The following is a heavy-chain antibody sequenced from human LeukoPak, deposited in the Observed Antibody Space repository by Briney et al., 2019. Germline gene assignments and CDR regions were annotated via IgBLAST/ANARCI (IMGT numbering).Heavy chain of an antibody. CDR1: GYTFSSYG. V-gene: IGHV1-18*01. CDR2: ISAYNGNT. CDR3: AAFFYYYDSSGDDAFDI. D-gene: IGHD3-22*01. J-gene: IGHJ3*02. Sequence: ASVRVSCKASGYTFSSYGISWVRQAPGQGLEWMGWISAYNGNTNYAQKLQGRVTMTTDTSTSTAYMELRSLRSDDTAVYYCAAFFYYYDSSGDDAFDIWGQGTMVTVSS.